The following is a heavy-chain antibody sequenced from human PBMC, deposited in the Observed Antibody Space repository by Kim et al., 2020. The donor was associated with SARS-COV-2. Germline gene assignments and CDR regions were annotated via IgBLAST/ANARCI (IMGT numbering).Heavy chain of an antibody. V-gene: IGHV3-7*01. J-gene: IGHJ4*02. CDR1: GFIFSNSW. CDR2: ISADGSQK. Sequence: GGSLRLSCAASGFIFSNSWMTWVRQAPGKGREWVATISADGSQKYHVDSVKGRFTTSRDNAENSLYLQMNSLRVEDTAIYYCTRALEYRGQGTLVTVSS. CDR3: TRALEY.